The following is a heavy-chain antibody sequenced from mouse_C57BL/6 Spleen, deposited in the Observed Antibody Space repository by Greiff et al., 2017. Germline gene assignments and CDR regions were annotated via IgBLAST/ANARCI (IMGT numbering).Heavy chain of an antibody. CDR3: ARRGLLPYYYAMDY. D-gene: IGHD1-1*01. V-gene: IGHV1-82*01. J-gene: IGHJ4*01. CDR2: IYPGDGDT. CDR1: GYTFTSYW. Sequence: QVQLQQPGAELVKPGASVKMSCKASGYTFTSYWITWVKQRPGKGLEWIGRIYPGDGDTNYNGKFKGKATLTADKSSSTAYMQLSSLTSEDSAVYFCARRGLLPYYYAMDYWGQGTSVTVS.